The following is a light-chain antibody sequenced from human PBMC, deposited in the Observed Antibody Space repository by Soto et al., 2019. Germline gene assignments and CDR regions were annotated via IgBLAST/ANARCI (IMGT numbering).Light chain of an antibody. CDR2: DAS. CDR1: QSVSTSF. J-gene: IGKJ5*01. CDR3: QQRSNWPPA. V-gene: IGKV3-11*01. Sequence: EVVLTQSPDTLSLSPGERATLSCRASQSVSTSFLAWYQQKPGQAPRLLIYDASNRATGIPARFSGSGSGTDFTLTISSLEPEDFAVYYCQQRSNWPPAFGQGTRLEIK.